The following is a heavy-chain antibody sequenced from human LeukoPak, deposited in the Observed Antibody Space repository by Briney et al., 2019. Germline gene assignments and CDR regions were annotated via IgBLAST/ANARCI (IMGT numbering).Heavy chain of an antibody. CDR1: GGSISSYY. J-gene: IGHJ6*02. V-gene: IGHV4-59*13. D-gene: IGHD6-19*01. Sequence: SETLSLTCTVSGGSISSYYWSWIRQPPGKGREWIGYIYYSGSTNYNPSLKSRVTISVDTSKNQFSLKLSSVTAADTAVYYCARGGSSGRYYYYGMDVWGQGTTVTVSS. CDR2: IYYSGST. CDR3: ARGGSSGRYYYYGMDV.